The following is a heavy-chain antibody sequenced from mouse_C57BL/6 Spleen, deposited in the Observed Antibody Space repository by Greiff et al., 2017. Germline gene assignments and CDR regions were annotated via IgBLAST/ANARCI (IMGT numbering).Heavy chain of an antibody. J-gene: IGHJ2*01. CDR3: AKYDYRYYFDY. D-gene: IGHD2-4*01. V-gene: IGHV3-6*01. Sequence: DVQLQESGPGLVKPSQSLSLTCSVTGYSITSGYYWNWIRQFPGNKLEWMGYISYDGSNNYNPSLKNRISITRDTSKNQFFLKLNSVTTEDTATYYCAKYDYRYYFDYWGQGTTLTVSS. CDR1: GYSITSGYY. CDR2: ISYDGSN.